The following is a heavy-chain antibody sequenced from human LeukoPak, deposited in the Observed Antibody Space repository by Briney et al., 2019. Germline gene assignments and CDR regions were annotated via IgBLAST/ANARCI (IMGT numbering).Heavy chain of an antibody. CDR1: GGSFSGYY. D-gene: IGHD2-2*01. V-gene: IGHV4-34*01. CDR2: INHSGST. CDR3: AREDRRYCSSTSCPAPFDY. J-gene: IGHJ4*02. Sequence: SETLSLTCAVYGGSFSGYYWSWIRQPPGKGLEWIGEINHSGSTNYNPSLKSRVTISVDTSKNQLSLKLSSVTAADTAVYYCAREDRRYCSSTSCPAPFDYWGQGTLVTVSS.